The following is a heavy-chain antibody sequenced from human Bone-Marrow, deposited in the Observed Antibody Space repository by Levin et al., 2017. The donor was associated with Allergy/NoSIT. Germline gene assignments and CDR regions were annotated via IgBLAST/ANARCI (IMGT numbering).Heavy chain of an antibody. D-gene: IGHD2-21*01. V-gene: IGHV3-23*01. CDR1: GFTFSDYA. CDR3: ANSWSYCGKNCYTYNFDY. Sequence: PSQTLSLTCAASGFTFSDYAMSWVRQAPGKGLEWVSAISGDGGNRYYANSVRGRFTISRDNSQKMLYLQMNSLRVEDTALYYCANSWSYCGKNCYTYNFDYWGQGMLVAVSS. J-gene: IGHJ4*02. CDR2: ISGDGGNR.